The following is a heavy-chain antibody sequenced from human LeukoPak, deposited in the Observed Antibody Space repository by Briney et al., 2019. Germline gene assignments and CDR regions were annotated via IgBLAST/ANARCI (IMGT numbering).Heavy chain of an antibody. Sequence: GGSLGLSCAASGFTFSSYAMHWVRQAPGKGLEWVAVISYDGSNKYYADSVKGRFTISRDNSKNSLYLQMNSLRAEDTAVYYCAELGITMIGGVWGKGTTVTISS. CDR1: GFTFSSYA. V-gene: IGHV3-30*18. J-gene: IGHJ6*04. CDR3: AELGITMIGGV. CDR2: ISYDGSNK. D-gene: IGHD3-10*02.